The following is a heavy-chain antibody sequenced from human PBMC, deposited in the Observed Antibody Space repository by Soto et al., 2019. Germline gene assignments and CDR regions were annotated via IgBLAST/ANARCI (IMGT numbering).Heavy chain of an antibody. CDR1: GITLSGSC. V-gene: IGHV3-7*04. Sequence: EVQLVQSGGGLVQPGGSLRLSCAASGITLSGSCMTWVRQAPGRGLEWVANINEDGSEEVYVDAVKGRFTISRDNAKNSLYLHMNSLSAEDTAVYYCARDPYEGGGYAAFDNWGQGTMVTVSS. CDR2: INEDGSEE. CDR3: ARDPYEGGGYAAFDN. J-gene: IGHJ3*02. D-gene: IGHD3-22*01.